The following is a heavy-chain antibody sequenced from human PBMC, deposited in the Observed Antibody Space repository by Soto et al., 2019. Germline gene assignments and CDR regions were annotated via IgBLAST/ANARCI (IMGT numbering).Heavy chain of an antibody. Sequence: VASVKVSCKSSGYTFTNYAMHWVRQAPGQRLEWMGWINTGKGNTKYSQEFQGRVTITRDTSASTAYMELSSLRSEDTAMYYCARAGDDCSAANCYVIDYWGQGTLVTVSS. V-gene: IGHV1-3*03. D-gene: IGHD2-2*01. CDR2: INTGKGNT. CDR3: ARAGDDCSAANCYVIDY. J-gene: IGHJ4*02. CDR1: GYTFTNYA.